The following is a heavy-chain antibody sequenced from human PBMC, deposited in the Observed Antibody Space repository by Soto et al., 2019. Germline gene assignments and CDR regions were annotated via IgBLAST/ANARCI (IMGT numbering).Heavy chain of an antibody. D-gene: IGHD3-10*01. CDR2: INPNSGGT. Sequence: GASVKVSCKASGYTFTGYYMHWVRQAPGQGLEWMGWINPNSGGTNYAQKFQGWVTMTRDTSISTAYMELSRLRSDDTAMYYCARAPYGSGSLTTGNWFDPWGQGTLVTVSS. CDR3: ARAPYGSGSLTTGNWFDP. CDR1: GYTFTGYY. V-gene: IGHV1-2*04. J-gene: IGHJ5*02.